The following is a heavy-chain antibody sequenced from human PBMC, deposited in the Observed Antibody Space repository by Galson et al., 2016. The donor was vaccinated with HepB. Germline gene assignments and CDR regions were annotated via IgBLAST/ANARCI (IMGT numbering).Heavy chain of an antibody. Sequence: SLRLSCAASGFTFNTYAMTWVRQAPGKGLEWVSAISGNGGNTYYADSVKGRFTISKDKSKNTLYPQMNSLRVEDTAVYYCAKRQGYTSGRADSWGQGTLVTVSS. CDR2: ISGNGGNT. J-gene: IGHJ4*02. CDR3: AKRQGYTSGRADS. D-gene: IGHD6-19*01. CDR1: GFTFNTYA. V-gene: IGHV3-23*01.